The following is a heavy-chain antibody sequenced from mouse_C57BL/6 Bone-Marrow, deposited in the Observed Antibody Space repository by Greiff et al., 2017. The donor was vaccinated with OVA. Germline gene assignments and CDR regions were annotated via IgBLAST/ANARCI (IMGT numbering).Heavy chain of an antibody. Sequence: QVQLKQPGAELVKPGASVKMSCKASGYTFTSYWITWVKQRPGQGLEWIGDIYPGSGSTNYNEKFKSKATLTVDTSSSTAYMQLSSLTSEDSAVYYCARRWDYDRAWFAYWGQGTLVTVSA. J-gene: IGHJ3*01. D-gene: IGHD2-4*01. CDR2: IYPGSGST. V-gene: IGHV1-55*01. CDR3: ARRWDYDRAWFAY. CDR1: GYTFTSYW.